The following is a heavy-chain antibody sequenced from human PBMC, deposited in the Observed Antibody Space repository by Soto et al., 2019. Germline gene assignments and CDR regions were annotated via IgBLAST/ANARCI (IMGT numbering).Heavy chain of an antibody. Sequence: EVQLVESGGGLVQPGGSLSLSCAVSGFTFSTHAMNWVRQAPGKGLEWVAYIHGTRSIIYYADFVKGRFTITRDNAKNSLFLQMDSLRDDDTAVDYCARAARNADYDYWGHGTLVTVSS. CDR3: ARAARNADYDY. D-gene: IGHD3-16*01. CDR2: IHGTRSII. V-gene: IGHV3-48*02. CDR1: GFTFSTHA. J-gene: IGHJ4*01.